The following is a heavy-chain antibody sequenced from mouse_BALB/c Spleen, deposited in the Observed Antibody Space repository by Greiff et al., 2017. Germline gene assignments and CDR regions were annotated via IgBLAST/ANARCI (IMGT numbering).Heavy chain of an antibody. V-gene: IGHV2-9-2*01. CDR3: VRDPLTPFAY. CDR2: IWTGGGT. Sequence: QVQLKQSGPGLVAPSQSLSITCTVSGFSLTSYDISWIRQPPGKGLEWLGVIWTGGGTNYNSAFMSRLSISKDNSKSQVFLKMNSLQTDDTAIYYCVRDPLTPFAYWGQGTLVTVSA. J-gene: IGHJ3*01. CDR1: GFSLTSYD.